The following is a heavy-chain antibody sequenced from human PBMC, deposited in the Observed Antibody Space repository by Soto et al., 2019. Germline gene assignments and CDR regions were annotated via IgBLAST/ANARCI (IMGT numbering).Heavy chain of an antibody. V-gene: IGHV4-34*01. CDR2: INHSGST. CDR1: GWTFSGYY. J-gene: IGHJ5*01. D-gene: IGHD6-13*01. Sequence: PSDTLSLTCAVYGWTFSGYYWSWIRQPPGKGLEWIGEINHSGSTNYNPSLKSRVTISVGTSKNQFSLKLSSVTDADTAVYYCARKVGYSSSWYYDQRWFDYWGQGTLVTVSS. CDR3: ARKVGYSSSWYYDQRWFDY.